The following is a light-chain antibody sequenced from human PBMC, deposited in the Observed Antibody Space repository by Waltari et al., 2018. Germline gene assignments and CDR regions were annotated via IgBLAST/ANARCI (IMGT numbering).Light chain of an antibody. CDR3: CSYAGSYTANVV. CDR2: DVS. CDR1: SSDVGGYNY. J-gene: IGLJ2*01. V-gene: IGLV2-11*01. Sequence: QSALTQPRSVSASPGQSVTTSCTVPSSDVGGYNYDPWYQQHPGKAPKPMISDVSKRPSGVPDSFSGSKSGNTASLTISGLQAEDEADYYFCSYAGSYTANVVFGGGTKLTVL.